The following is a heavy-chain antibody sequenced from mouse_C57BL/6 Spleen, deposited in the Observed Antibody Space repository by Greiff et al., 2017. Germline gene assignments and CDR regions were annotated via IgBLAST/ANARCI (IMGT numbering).Heavy chain of an antibody. CDR1: GYTFTTYP. CDR3: ARRGVYGNSWYFDV. V-gene: IGHV1-47*01. J-gene: IGHJ1*03. D-gene: IGHD2-1*01. Sequence: QVQLQQSGAELVKPGASVKMSCKASGYTFTTYPIEWMKQNHGKSLEWIGNFHPYNDDTKYNEKFKGKATLTVEKSSSTVYLEFSRLTSDDSAVYYCARRGVYGNSWYFDVWGTGTTVTVSS. CDR2: FHPYNDDT.